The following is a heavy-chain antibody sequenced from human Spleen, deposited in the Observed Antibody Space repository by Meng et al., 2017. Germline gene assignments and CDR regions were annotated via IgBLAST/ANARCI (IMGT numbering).Heavy chain of an antibody. D-gene: IGHD4-17*01. Sequence: GSLRLSCAVYRGSFSGYFWRWIRQPPGKGLEWIGEINHIGSTNYNPSLKSRVTISVDTSKKQFSLKLSSVTAADTAVYYCARVPTVTNYGMDVWGQGNTVNGAS. V-gene: IGHV4-34*01. J-gene: IGHJ6*02. CDR2: INHIGST. CDR3: ARVPTVTNYGMDV. CDR1: RGSFSGYF.